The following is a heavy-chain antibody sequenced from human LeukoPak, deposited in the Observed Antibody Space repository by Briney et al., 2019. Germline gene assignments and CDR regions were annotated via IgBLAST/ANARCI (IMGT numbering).Heavy chain of an antibody. Sequence: PGGSLRLSCAASGFPFSSYSMNWVRPAPGKGLEWVSSISSSSSYIYYADSVKGRFTISRDNAKNSLYLQMNSLRAEDTAVYYCARETYDILTGYYNLDYWGQGTLVTVSS. CDR1: GFPFSSYS. CDR2: ISSSSSYI. D-gene: IGHD3-9*01. V-gene: IGHV3-21*01. J-gene: IGHJ4*02. CDR3: ARETYDILTGYYNLDY.